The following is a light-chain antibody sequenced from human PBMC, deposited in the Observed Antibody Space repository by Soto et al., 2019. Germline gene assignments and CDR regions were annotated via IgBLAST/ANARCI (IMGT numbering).Light chain of an antibody. CDR2: AAS. Sequence: DIQMTQSPSSLSASVGDRVTISCRASQSMFTYLNWYQQKPGKAPKLLIYAASSLQSGVPSRFSGSGSGTDFTLTISSLQHEDSETYYCQQSYNTPLTLGGGTKVDIK. CDR1: QSMFTY. V-gene: IGKV1-39*01. CDR3: QQSYNTPLT. J-gene: IGKJ4*01.